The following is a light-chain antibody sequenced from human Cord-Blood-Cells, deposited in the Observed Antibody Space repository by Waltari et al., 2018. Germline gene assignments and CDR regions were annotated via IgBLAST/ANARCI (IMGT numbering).Light chain of an antibody. CDR3: SSYTSSSTWV. CDR2: DVS. J-gene: IGLJ3*02. Sequence: QSALTQPPSVSGSPGRSITISCTGTSSDVVGYNYVSWYQQHPGKAPKLMIYDVSKRPSGVSNRFSGSKSGNTASLTISGLQAEDEADYYCSSYTSSSTWVFGGGTKLTVL. V-gene: IGLV2-14*01. CDR1: SSDVVGYNY.